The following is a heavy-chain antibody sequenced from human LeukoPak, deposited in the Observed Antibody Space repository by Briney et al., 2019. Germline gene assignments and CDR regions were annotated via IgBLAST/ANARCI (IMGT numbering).Heavy chain of an antibody. J-gene: IGHJ4*02. D-gene: IGHD3-10*01. CDR1: GGSISSGTYY. Sequence: SETLSLTCTVSGGSISSGTYYWSWIRQPAGKGLEWIGRIYTSGSTNYNPSLKSRVTVSGDTSKNQFSLKLRSVTAADTAVYYCARGYGSTNYYFDYWGQGTLVTVSS. CDR3: ARGYGSTNYYFDY. CDR2: IYTSGST. V-gene: IGHV4-61*02.